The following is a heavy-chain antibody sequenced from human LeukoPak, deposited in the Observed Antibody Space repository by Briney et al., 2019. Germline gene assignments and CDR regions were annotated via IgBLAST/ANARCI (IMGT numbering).Heavy chain of an antibody. Sequence: GGSLRLSCAASGFTFSSYGMSWVRQAPGKGLEWVSAISGSGGSTYYADSVKGRFTISRDNSKNTLYLQMNSLRAEDTAVYYCARPRIPYSSSRGYFDYWGQGTLVTVSS. V-gene: IGHV3-23*01. J-gene: IGHJ4*02. CDR1: GFTFSSYG. CDR3: ARPRIPYSSSRGYFDY. CDR2: ISGSGGST. D-gene: IGHD6-13*01.